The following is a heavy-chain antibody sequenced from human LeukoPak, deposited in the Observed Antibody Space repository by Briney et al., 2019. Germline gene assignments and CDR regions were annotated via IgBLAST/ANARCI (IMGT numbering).Heavy chain of an antibody. D-gene: IGHD2-2*01. CDR3: ARGIAPGATPPLDY. CDR2: ISHDGSNK. CDR1: GFTFSGYG. V-gene: IGHV3-30-3*01. J-gene: IGHJ4*02. Sequence: GRSLRLSCAASGFTFSGYGLHWVRQAPGKGLWWVAVISHDGSNKYYADSVKGRFTISRDNSNNTLYLQMNSLRADDTAVYYCARGIAPGATPPLDYGGQGTLVTVSS.